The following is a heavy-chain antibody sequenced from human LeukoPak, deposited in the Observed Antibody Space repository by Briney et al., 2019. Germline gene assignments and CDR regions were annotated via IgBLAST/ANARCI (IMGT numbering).Heavy chain of an antibody. CDR1: GFSVNTNY. J-gene: IGHJ4*02. V-gene: IGHV3-66*01. CDR3: AKDEVITPYYFDY. CDR2: LYSGGGA. D-gene: IGHD3-22*01. Sequence: GGSLRLSCAASGFSVNTNYMTWVRQAPGKGLVWVSVLYSGGGAYYADSVKDRFTISRDYSQNTLLLQMNSLRAEDTAVYYCAKDEVITPYYFDYWGQGTLVTVSS.